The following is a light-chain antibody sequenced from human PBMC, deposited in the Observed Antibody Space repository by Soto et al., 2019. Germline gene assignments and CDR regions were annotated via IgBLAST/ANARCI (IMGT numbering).Light chain of an antibody. V-gene: IGLV2-23*02. CDR2: EVS. CDR3: CSYAGSYV. J-gene: IGLJ1*01. Sequence: QSVLTQPASVSGSPGQSITISCTGTSSDVGSYNLVSWYQQHPGKAPKLMIYEVSKRPSGVSNRFSGSKSGNTASLTISGLPAEDEADYYCCSYAGSYVFGTGTKVTVL. CDR1: SSDVGSYNL.